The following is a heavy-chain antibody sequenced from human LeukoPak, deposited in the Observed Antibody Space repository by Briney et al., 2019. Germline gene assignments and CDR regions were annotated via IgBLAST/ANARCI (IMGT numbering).Heavy chain of an antibody. CDR1: GGSISSGDYY. D-gene: IGHD3-10*01. Sequence: PSETLSLTCTVSGGSISSGDYYWSWIRQPPGKGLEWIGHIYYSGSTYYNPSLKSRVTISVDTSKNQFSLKLSSVTAADTAVYYCARSFPGAHFDYWGQGTLVTVSS. CDR3: ARSFPGAHFDY. V-gene: IGHV4-30-4*08. J-gene: IGHJ4*02. CDR2: IYYSGST.